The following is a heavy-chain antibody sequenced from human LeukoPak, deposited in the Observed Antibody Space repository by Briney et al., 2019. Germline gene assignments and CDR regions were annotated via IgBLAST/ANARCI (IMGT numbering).Heavy chain of an antibody. V-gene: IGHV3-9*01. CDR3: AYGSYYDSSGSLFDH. CDR1: GFTFDDYA. Sequence: GGSLRLSCAASGFTFDDYAMHRVRQAPGKGLEWVSGISWNSGSIGYADSVKGRFTISRDNAKNSLYLQMNSLRAEDTAVYYCAYGSYYDSSGSLFDHWGQGTLVSVSS. J-gene: IGHJ4*02. D-gene: IGHD3-22*01. CDR2: ISWNSGSI.